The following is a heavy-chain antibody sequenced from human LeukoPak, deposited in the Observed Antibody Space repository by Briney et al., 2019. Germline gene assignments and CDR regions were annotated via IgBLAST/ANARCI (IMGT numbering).Heavy chain of an antibody. Sequence: GGSLRLSCAASGFTFDDYAMHWVRQAPGKGLEWVSGISWNSGSIGYADSVKGRFTISRDNAKNSLYLQMNSLRAEDTAVYYCARTDRSVGAFDIWGQGTMVTVSS. CDR3: ARTDRSVGAFDI. CDR2: ISWNSGSI. J-gene: IGHJ3*02. CDR1: GFTFDDYA. V-gene: IGHV3-9*01. D-gene: IGHD3-10*01.